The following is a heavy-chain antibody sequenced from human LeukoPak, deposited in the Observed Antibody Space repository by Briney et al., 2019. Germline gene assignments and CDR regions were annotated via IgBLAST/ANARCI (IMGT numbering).Heavy chain of an antibody. Sequence: SETLSLTRTVSGGSISSDYWSWIRQPPGKGLEWIGYMYYSGSANYNPSLKSRVTISVDTSKNQFSLKLSSATAADTAVYYCARVPISLIRGGWYFDVWGRGTLVAVSS. CDR3: ARVPISLIRGGWYFDV. CDR2: MYYSGSA. J-gene: IGHJ2*01. V-gene: IGHV4-59*01. CDR1: GGSISSDY. D-gene: IGHD3-10*01.